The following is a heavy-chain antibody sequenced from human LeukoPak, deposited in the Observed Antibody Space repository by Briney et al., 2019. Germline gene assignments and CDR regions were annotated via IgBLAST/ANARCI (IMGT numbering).Heavy chain of an antibody. CDR3: ARFFYSYFDY. CDR1: GGSFSGYY. D-gene: IGHD2-15*01. J-gene: IGHJ4*02. CDR2: INHSGST. V-gene: IGHV4-34*01. Sequence: SETLSLTCAVYGGSFSGYYWSWIRQPPGKGLEWIGEINHSGSTNYNPSLKSRVTISVDTSKNQFSLKLSSVTAADTAVYYCARFFYSYFDYWGQGTLVTVSS.